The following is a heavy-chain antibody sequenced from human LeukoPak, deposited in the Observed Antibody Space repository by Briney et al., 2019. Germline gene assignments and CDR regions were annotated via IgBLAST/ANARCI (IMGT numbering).Heavy chain of an antibody. CDR3: ATGLLFDP. V-gene: IGHV3-30*03. D-gene: IGHD2-15*01. CDR2: ISYDGSNK. Sequence: GRSLRLSCAASGFTFSSYGMHWVRQASGKGLEWVAVISYDGSNKYYADSVKGRFTISRDNSKNTLYLQMNSLRAEDTAVYYCATGLLFDPWGQGTLVTVSS. CDR1: GFTFSSYG. J-gene: IGHJ5*02.